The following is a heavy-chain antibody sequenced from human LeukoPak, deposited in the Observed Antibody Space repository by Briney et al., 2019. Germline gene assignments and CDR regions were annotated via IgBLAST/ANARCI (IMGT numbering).Heavy chain of an antibody. V-gene: IGHV3-66*01. CDR1: GFTVSSKY. CDR3: ARLNFGDDY. CDR2: IYGSTSA. J-gene: IGHJ4*02. Sequence: GGSLRLSCAASGFTVSSKYINWVRQAPGKGLEWVSLIYGSTSADYADSVKGRFTISRDNSMNAVYLQMNSLRAEDTAIYYCARLNFGDDYWGQGTLVAVSS. D-gene: IGHD4-17*01.